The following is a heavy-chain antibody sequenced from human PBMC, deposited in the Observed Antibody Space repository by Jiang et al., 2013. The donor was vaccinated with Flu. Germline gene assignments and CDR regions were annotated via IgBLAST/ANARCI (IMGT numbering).Heavy chain of an antibody. D-gene: IGHD3-22*01. J-gene: IGHJ4*02. CDR2: TYYRSKWYN. V-gene: IGHV6-1*01. Sequence: QTLSLTCAISGDSVSSNSAAWNWIRQSPSRGLEWLGRTYYRSKWYNDYAVSVKSRININPDTSKNQFSLQLNFVTPEDTAVYYCARDLPVVCYYDSSGYFDYWGQGTLVTVSS. CDR3: ARDLPVVCYYDSSGYFDY. CDR1: GDSVSSNSAA.